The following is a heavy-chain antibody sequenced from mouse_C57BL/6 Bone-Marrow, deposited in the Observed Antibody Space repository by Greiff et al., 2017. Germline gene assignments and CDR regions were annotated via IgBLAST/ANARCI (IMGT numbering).Heavy chain of an antibody. Sequence: VHVKQSGAELVKPGASVKLSCTASGFKIKDYYMHWVKQRPEQGLEWIGRIDPEDGETKYAPKFQAKATITADTSSNTAYLQLRSLTSEDTAVDYCASEGVAFDYWGQGTTLTVSS. CDR2: IDPEDGET. J-gene: IGHJ2*01. CDR1: GFKIKDYY. CDR3: ASEGVAFDY. D-gene: IGHD1-1*01. V-gene: IGHV14-2*01.